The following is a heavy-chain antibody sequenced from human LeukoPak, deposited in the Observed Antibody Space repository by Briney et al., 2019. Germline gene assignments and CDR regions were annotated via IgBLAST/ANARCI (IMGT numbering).Heavy chain of an antibody. J-gene: IGHJ4*02. Sequence: SETLSLTCTISGGSISNYYWSWVRQPPGKGLEWIGYIHEYGATNYSPSLKSRVTISADTSRNQFSLKLSAVTTADTAVYYCARGSRDILAGYYVGSDYWGQGTLAIASS. CDR3: ARGSRDILAGYYVGSDY. D-gene: IGHD3-9*01. V-gene: IGHV4-59*01. CDR2: IHEYGAT. CDR1: GGSISNYY.